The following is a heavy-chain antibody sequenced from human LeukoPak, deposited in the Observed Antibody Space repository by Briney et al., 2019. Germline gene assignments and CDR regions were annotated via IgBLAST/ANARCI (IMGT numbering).Heavy chain of an antibody. V-gene: IGHV3-20*04. Sequence: GGSLRLSCAASGFTFDDYGMSWVRPVPGKGLEWVSGINWNGSGAGYADSVKGRFTISRDNAKNSLYLHMNRLKAETTALFYGAVYLRVLDGRGGDYYFYMDVWGKGATVTVSS. D-gene: IGHD3-9*01. J-gene: IGHJ6*03. CDR3: AVYLRVLDGRGGDYYFYMDV. CDR2: INWNGSGA. CDR1: GFTFDDYG.